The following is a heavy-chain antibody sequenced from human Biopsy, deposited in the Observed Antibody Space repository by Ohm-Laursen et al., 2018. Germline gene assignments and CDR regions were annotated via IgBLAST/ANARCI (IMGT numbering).Heavy chain of an antibody. J-gene: IGHJ6*02. Sequence: SETLSLTCTVSGGSISSDYWSWIRQTPGKGLEWIGYIYYSGSTNYNPSLKSRVTISVDTSKNQFSLRLNSVTAADTAVYYCPRATNSTGWPYYYFYGMDVWGQGTTVTVSS. CDR2: IYYSGST. CDR3: PRATNSTGWPYYYFYGMDV. D-gene: IGHD2/OR15-2a*01. V-gene: IGHV4-59*01. CDR1: GGSISSDY.